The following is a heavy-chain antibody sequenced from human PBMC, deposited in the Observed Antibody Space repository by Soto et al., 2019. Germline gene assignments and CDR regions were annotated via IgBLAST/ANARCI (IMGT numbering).Heavy chain of an antibody. D-gene: IGHD2-2*02. CDR2: FSTSGST. J-gene: IGHJ5*02. CDR1: GGSISSYY. V-gene: IGHV4-4*07. CDR3: ARGYRWFDP. Sequence: SETLSLTCTVSGGSISSYYWNWIRQPAGKGLEWIGRFSTSGSTNYNPSLRSRATMSVDTSKNQFSLKPSSVTAADTAVYYCARGYRWFDPWGQGTLVTVSS.